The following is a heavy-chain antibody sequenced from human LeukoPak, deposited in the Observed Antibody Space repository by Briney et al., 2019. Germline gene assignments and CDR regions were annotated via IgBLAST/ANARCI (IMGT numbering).Heavy chain of an antibody. V-gene: IGHV5-51*01. Sequence: GESLKISCKGSGYSFTSYWIGWVRQMPGKGLEWMGLINAADSDTRYSPSFQGQVLISVDKSISTAYLQWGNLKATDTALYYCARLPCTGGSCSKTFDYWGQGTLVTVYS. CDR1: GYSFTSYW. D-gene: IGHD2-15*01. CDR3: ARLPCTGGSCSKTFDY. J-gene: IGHJ4*02. CDR2: INAADSDT.